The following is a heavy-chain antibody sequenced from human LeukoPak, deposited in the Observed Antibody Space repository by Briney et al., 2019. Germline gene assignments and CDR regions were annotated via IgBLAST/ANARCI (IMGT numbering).Heavy chain of an antibody. J-gene: IGHJ4*02. CDR3: ARGLGDFWSAKAVSLDY. CDR2: INHSGST. D-gene: IGHD3-3*01. CDR1: GGSFSGYY. V-gene: IGHV4-34*01. Sequence: SETLSLTCAVYGGSFSGYYWSWIRQPPGKGLEWIGEINHSGSTNYNPSLKGRVTISVDTSKNQFSLKLSSVTAADTAVYYCARGLGDFWSAKAVSLDYWGQGTLVAVSS.